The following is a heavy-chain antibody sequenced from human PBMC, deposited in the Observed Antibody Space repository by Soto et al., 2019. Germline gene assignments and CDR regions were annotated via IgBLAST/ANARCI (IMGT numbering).Heavy chain of an antibody. CDR3: ARGNSLYGSGSYYNPWDY. J-gene: IGHJ4*02. CDR1: GVSISSSNW. Sequence: PSETLSLTCAVSGVSISSSNWWSWVRQPPGKGLEWIGEIYHSGSTNYNPSLKSRVTISVDRSKNQFSLKLSSVTAADTAVYYCARGNSLYGSGSYYNPWDYWGQGTLVTVSS. V-gene: IGHV4-4*02. CDR2: IYHSGST. D-gene: IGHD3-10*01.